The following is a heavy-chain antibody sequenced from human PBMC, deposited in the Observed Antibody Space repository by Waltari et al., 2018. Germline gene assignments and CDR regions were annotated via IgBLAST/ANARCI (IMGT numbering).Heavy chain of an antibody. V-gene: IGHV4-39*01. D-gene: IGHD1-26*01. CDR2: VYYSGSS. Sequence: QVHLQESGPGLVKPSETLSLSCSVSGDSFNSDDYYWGWIRQPPGKGLEWIGSVYYSGSSYYNPSLKSRVTISLDKSKNQFAVLLTSVAAADTAVYYCARHYRADGGSFDIWGQGTIVTVSS. CDR3: ARHYRADGGSFDI. CDR1: GDSFNSDDYY. J-gene: IGHJ3*02.